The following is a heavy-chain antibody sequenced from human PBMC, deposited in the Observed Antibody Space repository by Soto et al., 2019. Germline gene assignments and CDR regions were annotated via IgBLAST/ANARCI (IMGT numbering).Heavy chain of an antibody. CDR2: IYYSGST. CDR1: GASVTRSSYY. V-gene: IGHV4-61*01. D-gene: IGHD3-10*01. CDR3: ARAQLWFGELLSNFYFDS. J-gene: IGHJ4*02. Sequence: SETLSLTCTVSGASVTRSSYYWNWILQPPGKGLEWVGYIYYSGSTNYNPSLKSRVTMSVDTSKNQFSLKLTSVTAADTAVYYCARAQLWFGELLSNFYFDSWGQGTLVTAPQ.